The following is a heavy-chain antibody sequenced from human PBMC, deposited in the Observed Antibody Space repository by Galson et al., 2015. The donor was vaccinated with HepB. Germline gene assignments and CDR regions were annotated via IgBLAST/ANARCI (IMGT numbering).Heavy chain of an antibody. D-gene: IGHD4-17*01. Sequence: SLRLSCAASRFTFSDYYMTWIRQAPGKGLEWLSYISGGATYTNYANSVKGRFTISRVNAKNSLYLRMNGLRDEDTAVYYCARVADSDYGDHTYFDYWGQGTLVTVSS. CDR3: ARVADSDYGDHTYFDY. CDR2: ISGGATYT. J-gene: IGHJ4*02. V-gene: IGHV3-11*06. CDR1: RFTFSDYY.